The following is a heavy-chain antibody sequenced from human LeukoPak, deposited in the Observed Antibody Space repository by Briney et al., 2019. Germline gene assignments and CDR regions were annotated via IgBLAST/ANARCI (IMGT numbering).Heavy chain of an antibody. CDR1: GFTFSSYA. J-gene: IGHJ4*02. CDR3: ARGDGFPLFDY. CDR2: ITSTSNNI. Sequence: GGSLRLSCAASGFTFSSYAMSWVRQAPGKGLEWVSFITSTSNNIYYADSVKGRFTISRDNAQNSLYLHMSSLRDEDTAVYYCARGDGFPLFDYWGQGALVTVSS. V-gene: IGHV3-48*02. D-gene: IGHD5-24*01.